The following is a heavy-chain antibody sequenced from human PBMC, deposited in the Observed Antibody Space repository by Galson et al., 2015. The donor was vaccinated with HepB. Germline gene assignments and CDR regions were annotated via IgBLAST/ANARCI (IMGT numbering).Heavy chain of an antibody. CDR2: VNHGGTT. V-gene: IGHV4-34*01. J-gene: IGHJ4*02. CDR1: GGSLGGHY. D-gene: IGHD1-26*01. Sequence: ETLSLTCVVSGGSLGGHYWSWIRQSPGKGLPWLGEVNHGGTTKYNPSPQSRLTVSIDTPKNLFSLTLKSVTAADTALYHCARSRSGMYRLIYFDSWGQGTLVTVSS. CDR3: ARSRSGMYRLIYFDS.